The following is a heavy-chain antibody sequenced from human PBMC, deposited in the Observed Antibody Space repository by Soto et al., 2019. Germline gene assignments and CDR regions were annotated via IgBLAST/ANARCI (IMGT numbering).Heavy chain of an antibody. J-gene: IGHJ6*02. Sequence: SETLSLTCAVYGGSFSGYYWSWIRQPPGKGLEWIGEINHSGSTNYNPSLKSRVTISVDTSKNQFSLKLSSVTAADTAVYYCARGRVGRYCSSTSCLRFLEWPYYYYGMDVWGQGTTVT. CDR2: INHSGST. V-gene: IGHV4-34*01. D-gene: IGHD2-2*01. CDR1: GGSFSGYY. CDR3: ARGRVGRYCSSTSCLRFLEWPYYYYGMDV.